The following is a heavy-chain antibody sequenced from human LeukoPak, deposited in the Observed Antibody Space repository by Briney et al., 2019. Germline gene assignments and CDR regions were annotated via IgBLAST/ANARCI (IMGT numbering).Heavy chain of an antibody. D-gene: IGHD1-26*01. V-gene: IGHV3-9*01. Sequence: SLRLSCAASGFTFDDYAMHWVRQAPGKGLEWVSGISWNSGSIGYADSVKGRFTISRDNAKNSLYLQMNSLRAEDTALYYCAKDKGSGSYYYFDYWGQGTLVTVSS. CDR3: AKDKGSGSYYYFDY. J-gene: IGHJ4*02. CDR1: GFTFDDYA. CDR2: ISWNSGSI.